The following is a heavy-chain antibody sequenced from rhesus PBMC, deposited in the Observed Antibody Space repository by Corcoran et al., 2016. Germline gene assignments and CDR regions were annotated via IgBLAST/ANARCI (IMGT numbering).Heavy chain of an antibody. CDR1: GYSISSNY. Sequence: QVQLQESGPGLVKPSETLSPTCAVSGYSISSNYWSWIRQPPGKGLECFGYIYGSSGSHYYNPSLKSRVTISTDTSKSQFSLKLSSVTAADTAVYYCARESGGKGGYDYWGQGVLVTVSS. D-gene: IGHD2-39*02. CDR3: ARESGGKGGYDY. J-gene: IGHJ4*01. V-gene: IGHV4-147*01. CDR2: IYGSSGSH.